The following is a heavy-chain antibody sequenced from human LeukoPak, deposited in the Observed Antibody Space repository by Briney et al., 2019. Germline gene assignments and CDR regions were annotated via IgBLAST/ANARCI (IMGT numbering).Heavy chain of an antibody. V-gene: IGHV1-69*13. Sequence: SVKVSCKASGGIFSSYAICWVRQAPGQGLEWMGGIIPIFGTANYAQKFQGRVTIIADESTSTAYMELSSLRSEDTAVYYCARESSFYTGTFDYWGQGTLVTVSP. D-gene: IGHD2/OR15-2a*01. CDR1: GGIFSSYA. CDR2: IIPIFGTA. CDR3: ARESSFYTGTFDY. J-gene: IGHJ4*02.